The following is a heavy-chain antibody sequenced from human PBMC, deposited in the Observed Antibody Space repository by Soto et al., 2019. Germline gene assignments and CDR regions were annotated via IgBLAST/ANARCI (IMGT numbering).Heavy chain of an antibody. V-gene: IGHV3-23*01. CDR1: GFIFSNYA. J-gene: IGHJ5*02. D-gene: IGHD6-19*01. CDR3: ATDGDSGGGWYEGWLDA. CDR2: ISDSGINS. Sequence: EVQLLESGGGLVQPGGSLRLSCAASGFIFSNYAMTWVRQAPGKGLEWVSAISDSGINSYSADSVKGRFTVSRDNSKNALYLQMTSLRAEDTAVYYCATDGDSGGGWYEGWLDAWGQGTVVTVSS.